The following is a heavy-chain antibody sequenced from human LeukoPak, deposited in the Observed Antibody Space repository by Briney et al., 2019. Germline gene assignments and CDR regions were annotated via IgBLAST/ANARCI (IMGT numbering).Heavy chain of an antibody. D-gene: IGHD3-10*01. J-gene: IGHJ4*02. CDR2: IYYSGST. V-gene: IGHV4-59*12. Sequence: PSETLSLTCTVSGGSISRYYWSWIRQPPGKGLEWIGYIYYSGSTNYNPSLKSRVTISVDTSKNQFSLKLSSVTAADTAVYYCARGDPYRGKYFDYWGQGTLVTVSS. CDR1: GGSISRYY. CDR3: ARGDPYRGKYFDY.